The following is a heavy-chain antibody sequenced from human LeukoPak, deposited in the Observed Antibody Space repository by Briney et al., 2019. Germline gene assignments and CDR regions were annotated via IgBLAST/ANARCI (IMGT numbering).Heavy chain of an antibody. V-gene: IGHV1-69*06. J-gene: IGHJ5*02. CDR3: ARPNNYDSSGYHYNWFDP. D-gene: IGHD3-22*01. Sequence: SVKVSCKASGGTFSSYAISWVRQAPGQGLEWMGGTIPIFGTANYAQKFQGRVTITADKSTSTAYMELSSLRSEDTAVYYCARPNNYDSSGYHYNWFDPWGQGTLVTVSS. CDR2: TIPIFGTA. CDR1: GGTFSSYA.